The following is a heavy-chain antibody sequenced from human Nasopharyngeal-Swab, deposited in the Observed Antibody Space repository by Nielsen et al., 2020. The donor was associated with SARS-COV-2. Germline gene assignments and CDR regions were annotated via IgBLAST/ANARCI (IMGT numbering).Heavy chain of an antibody. Sequence: SVKVSCKASGFTFTSSAVQWMRQARGQRLEWIGWIVVGSGNTNYAQKFQERVTITRDMSTSTAYMELSSLRSEDTAVYYCAASPNYYDSSGYPFDIWSQGTMVTVSS. CDR1: GFTFTSSA. D-gene: IGHD3-22*01. CDR2: IVVGSGNT. V-gene: IGHV1-58*01. J-gene: IGHJ3*02. CDR3: AASPNYYDSSGYPFDI.